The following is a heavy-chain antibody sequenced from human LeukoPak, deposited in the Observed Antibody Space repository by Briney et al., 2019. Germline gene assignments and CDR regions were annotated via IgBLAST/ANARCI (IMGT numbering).Heavy chain of an antibody. D-gene: IGHD3-22*01. CDR1: GFTFSRYS. Sequence: GGSLRLCCAASGFTFSRYSMSWVRQAPGKGLEWVSSISSSSSYIYYADSVKGRFTISRDNAKNSLYLQMNSLRAEDTAVYYCARALDYYDSSGYDYWGQGTLVTVSS. CDR3: ARALDYYDSSGYDY. CDR2: ISSSSSYI. V-gene: IGHV3-21*01. J-gene: IGHJ4*02.